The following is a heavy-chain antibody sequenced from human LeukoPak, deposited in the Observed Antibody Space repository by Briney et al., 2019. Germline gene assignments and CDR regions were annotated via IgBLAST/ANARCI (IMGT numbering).Heavy chain of an antibody. CDR2: IIPIFGTA. J-gene: IGHJ6*03. V-gene: IGHV1-69*13. CDR3: ARGGRTTYYYYYMDV. D-gene: IGHD1-14*01. CDR1: GGTFSSYA. Sequence: VASVKVSCKASGGTFSSYAISWVRQAPGQGLEWMGGIIPIFGTANYAQKFQGRVTITADESTSTAYMELSSLRSEDTAVYYCARGGRTTYYYYYMDVWGKGTTVTVSS.